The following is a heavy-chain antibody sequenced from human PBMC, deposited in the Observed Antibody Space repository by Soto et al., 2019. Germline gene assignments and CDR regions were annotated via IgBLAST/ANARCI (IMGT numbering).Heavy chain of an antibody. CDR2: VYYTANT. CDR3: ARVFKPKTFDYGMDV. V-gene: IGHV4-31*03. J-gene: IGHJ6*02. Sequence: QVQLQESGPGLVKTSQTLSLTCSVSAGSISSGGYFWSWIRQLPGKGLEWIGHVYYTANTDYNPSLKRRVDISVDTSKNQFSLNLISVTAADTAVYFCARVFKPKTFDYGMDVWGRGATVTVSS. D-gene: IGHD3-9*01. CDR1: AGSISSGGYF.